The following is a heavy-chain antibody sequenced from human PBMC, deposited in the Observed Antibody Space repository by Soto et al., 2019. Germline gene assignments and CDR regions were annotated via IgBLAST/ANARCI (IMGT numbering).Heavy chain of an antibody. CDR1: GYTFTSYG. CDR3: ARESNYYDSSGYYNY. J-gene: IGHJ4*02. CDR2: ISAYNGST. V-gene: IGHV1-18*04. D-gene: IGHD3-22*01. Sequence: ASVKVSCKASGYTFTSYGISWVRQAPGQGLEWMGWISAYNGSTNYAQKLQGRVTMTTDTSTSTAYMELRSLRSDDTAVYYCARESNYYDSSGYYNYWGQGTLVTVPS.